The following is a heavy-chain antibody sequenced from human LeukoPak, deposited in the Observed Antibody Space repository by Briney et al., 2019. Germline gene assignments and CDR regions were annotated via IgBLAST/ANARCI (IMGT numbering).Heavy chain of an antibody. CDR3: ARPPRYCSSTSCYIS. CDR2: IYHSGST. Sequence: PSETLSLTCTVSGYSISSGYYWGWIRQPPGKGLEWIGSIYHSGSTYYNPSLKSRVTISVDTSKNQFSLKLSSVTAADTAVYYCARPPRYCSSTSCYISWGQGTLVTVSS. D-gene: IGHD2-2*01. V-gene: IGHV4-38-2*02. CDR1: GYSISSGYY. J-gene: IGHJ5*02.